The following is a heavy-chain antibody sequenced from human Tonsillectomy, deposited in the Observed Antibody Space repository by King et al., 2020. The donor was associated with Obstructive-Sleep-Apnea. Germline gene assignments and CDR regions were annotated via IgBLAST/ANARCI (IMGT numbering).Heavy chain of an antibody. CDR2: RNPNSGNT. V-gene: IGHV1-8*01. CDR1: GYTFTSFD. D-gene: IGHD6-13*01. CDR3: ARSWYSSSWTLRGFDP. Sequence: QLVQSGAEVKKPGASVKVSCKASGYTFTSFDINWVRQATGQGLEWMGWRNPNSGNTGYAQKSQGRVTMTRNNSISTAYMGPSSLRSEDTAVYYCARSWYSSSWTLRGFDPWGQGTLVTVSS. J-gene: IGHJ5*02.